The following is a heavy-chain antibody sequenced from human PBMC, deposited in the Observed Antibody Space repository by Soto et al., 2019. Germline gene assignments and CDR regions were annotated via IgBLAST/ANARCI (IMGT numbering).Heavy chain of an antibody. J-gene: IGHJ4*02. CDR3: AKPRVGIAAAGTADY. D-gene: IGHD6-13*01. V-gene: IGHV4-39*07. Sequence: PSETLSLTCTVSNGSISNPIYYWGWMRQPPGKGLEWIGRIYHRGSTNYNPSLQGRVTISVDTSKNQFSLKLSSVTAADTAVYFCAKPRVGIAAAGTADYWGQGTLVTVSS. CDR2: IYHRGST. CDR1: NGSISNPIYY.